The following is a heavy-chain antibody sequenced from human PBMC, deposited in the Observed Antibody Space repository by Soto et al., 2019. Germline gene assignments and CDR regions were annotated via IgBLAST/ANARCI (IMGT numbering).Heavy chain of an antibody. CDR1: GDSVSSNNVA. D-gene: IGHD6-13*01. J-gene: IGHJ4*02. V-gene: IGHV6-1*01. Sequence: PSQTLSLTCAISGDSVSSNNVAWTWIRQSPSRGLEWLGRTYYRSKWYNDYAVSVKSRITINPDTSKNQFSLQLNSVTPEDTAVYYCARTGTTWYLVYFDYWGQGTLVTVSS. CDR3: ARTGTTWYLVYFDY. CDR2: TYYRSKWYN.